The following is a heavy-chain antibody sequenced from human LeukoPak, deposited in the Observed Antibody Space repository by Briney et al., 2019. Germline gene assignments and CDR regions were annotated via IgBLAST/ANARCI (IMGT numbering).Heavy chain of an antibody. J-gene: IGHJ4*02. CDR3: AKVAKYYYGSETYYFFEH. V-gene: IGHV3-23*01. CDR1: GFTFSNYA. D-gene: IGHD3-10*01. CDR2: ISGSGEST. Sequence: PGGSLRLSCAASGFTFSNYAMNWVRQAPGKGLEWVSGISGSGESTNYADSVKGRFTISRDNSRNTLYLQMNSLRVEDTAVYYCAKVAKYYYGSETYYFFEHWGQGTPVTASS.